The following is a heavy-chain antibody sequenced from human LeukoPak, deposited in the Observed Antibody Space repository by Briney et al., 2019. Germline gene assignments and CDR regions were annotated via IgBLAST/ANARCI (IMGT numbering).Heavy chain of an antibody. CDR2: IYSGGST. Sequence: GGSLRLSCAASGFTVSSNYMSWVRQAPGKGLEWGSVIYSGGSTYYADSVKGRFTISRDNSKNTLYLQMNSLRAEDTAVYYCARDPYYDSSGYPRHYWGQGTLVTVSS. J-gene: IGHJ4*02. D-gene: IGHD3-22*01. V-gene: IGHV3-66*01. CDR3: ARDPYYDSSGYPRHY. CDR1: GFTVSSNY.